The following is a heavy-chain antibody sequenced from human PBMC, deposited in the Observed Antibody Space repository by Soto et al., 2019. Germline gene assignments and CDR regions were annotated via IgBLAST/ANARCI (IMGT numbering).Heavy chain of an antibody. J-gene: IGHJ6*02. D-gene: IGHD3-10*01. V-gene: IGHV1-69*02. CDR3: ARVGGVGPESYYNVYYYGTDV. Sequence: SVKVPCKASGGTFSSYTISWVRQAPGQGLEWMGRIIPILGIANYAQKFQGRVTITADKSTSTAYMELSRRRSEDTAVYYCARVGGVGPESYYNVYYYGTDVWGQGTTVTVSS. CDR1: GGTFSSYT. CDR2: IIPILGIA.